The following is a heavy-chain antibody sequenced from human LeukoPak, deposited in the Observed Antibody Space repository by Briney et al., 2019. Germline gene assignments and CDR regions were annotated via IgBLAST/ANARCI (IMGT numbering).Heavy chain of an antibody. D-gene: IGHD3-3*02. V-gene: IGHV4-30-2*01. CDR3: ARDFIAQSPIPAF. CDR1: GDSISRSGSS. Sequence: SETLSPTCAVSGDSISRSGSSWSWIRQPPGKGLEWIGYIYHSGGTYYNPSLKSRVTISLDRSKNQFSLKLNSVTAADTAVYYCARDFIAQSPIPAFWGQGTLVSVSS. CDR2: IYHSGGT. J-gene: IGHJ4*02.